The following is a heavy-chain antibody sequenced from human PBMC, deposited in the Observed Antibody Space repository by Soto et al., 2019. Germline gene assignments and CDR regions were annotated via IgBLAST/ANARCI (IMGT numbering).Heavy chain of an antibody. CDR3: ARERSGQQLAAAFSPPVGMDV. CDR1: GYTFTSYY. CDR2: INPSGGST. D-gene: IGHD6-13*01. J-gene: IGHJ6*02. V-gene: IGHV1-46*01. Sequence: ASVKVSCKASGYTFTSYYMHWVRQAPGQGLEWMGIINPSGGSTSYAQKFQGRVTMTRDTSTSTVYIELSSLRSEDTSVYYCARERSGQQLAAAFSPPVGMDVWGQGTTVTGSS.